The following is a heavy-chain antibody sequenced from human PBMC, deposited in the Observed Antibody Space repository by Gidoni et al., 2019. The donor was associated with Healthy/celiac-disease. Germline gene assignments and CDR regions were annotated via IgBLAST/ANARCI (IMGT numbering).Heavy chain of an antibody. V-gene: IGHV3-30*18. CDR1: GFTFSSYG. CDR3: AKESLCSY. D-gene: IGHD2-2*01. Sequence: QVQLVESGGGVVQPGRSLRLYCAAAGFTFSSYGMHWVRQAPGKGLEWVAVSSYDGSNKYYADSVKGRFTISRDNSKNTLYLQMNSLRAEDTAVYYCAKESLCSYWGQGTLVTVSS. CDR2: SSYDGSNK. J-gene: IGHJ4*02.